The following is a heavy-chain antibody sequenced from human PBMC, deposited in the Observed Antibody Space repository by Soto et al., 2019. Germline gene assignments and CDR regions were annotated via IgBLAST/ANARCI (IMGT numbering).Heavy chain of an antibody. D-gene: IGHD6-13*01. CDR2: IYYSGST. CDR3: ARDRYSSSWANYYYYGMDV. J-gene: IGHJ6*02. CDR1: GGSISSYY. V-gene: IGHV4-59*01. Sequence: SETLSLTCTVSGGSISSYYWSWIRQPPGKGLEWIGYIYYSGSTNYNPSLKSRVTISVDTSKNQFSLKLSSVTAADTAVYYCARDRYSSSWANYYYYGMDVWGQGTTVTVSS.